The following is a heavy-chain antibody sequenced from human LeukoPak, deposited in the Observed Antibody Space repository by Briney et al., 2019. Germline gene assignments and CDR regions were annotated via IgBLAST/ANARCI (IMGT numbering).Heavy chain of an antibody. CDR1: GESITTLHDY. CDR2: IYYGEAT. CDR3: AKGGDSYKVGNY. V-gene: IGHV4-39*07. Sequence: PSATLSLTCSVSGESITTLHDYWGSIRQPPGKGLEWIGSIYYGEATSYNPSLMSRGTITIDTSSNHFSLRLTSVTAADTAVYYCAKGGDSYKVGNYWGQGTLVTVSS. J-gene: IGHJ4*02. D-gene: IGHD5-24*01.